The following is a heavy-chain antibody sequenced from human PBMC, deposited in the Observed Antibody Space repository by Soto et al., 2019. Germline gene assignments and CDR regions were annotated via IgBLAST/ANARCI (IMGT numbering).Heavy chain of an antibody. Sequence: PWETLSLTCAVYGGSFSGYYWTWIRQTPGKGLEWIGEINHSGSTNYKPSLKSRISMSADTSKKQFSLNLTSVTAADTAVYYCARGECSSNYCFTRWALDIWGQGTVVTVSS. J-gene: IGHJ3*02. CDR3: ARGECSSNYCFTRWALDI. V-gene: IGHV4-34*01. D-gene: IGHD2-2*01. CDR1: GGSFSGYY. CDR2: INHSGST.